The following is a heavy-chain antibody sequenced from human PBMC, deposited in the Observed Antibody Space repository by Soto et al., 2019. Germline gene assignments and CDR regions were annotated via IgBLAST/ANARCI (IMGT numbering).Heavy chain of an antibody. J-gene: IGHJ5*02. Sequence: QVQLVQSGAEVKKPGSSVKVSCKASGGTFSSYAISWVRQAPGQGLEWMGGIIPIFGTANYAQKFQGRVTVTAAESTRTAYVELGSLRPEDTAVYYCGVAVAEFGWFDPWGQGTLVTVSS. D-gene: IGHD6-19*01. CDR2: IIPIFGTA. CDR1: GGTFSSYA. V-gene: IGHV1-69*12. CDR3: GVAVAEFGWFDP.